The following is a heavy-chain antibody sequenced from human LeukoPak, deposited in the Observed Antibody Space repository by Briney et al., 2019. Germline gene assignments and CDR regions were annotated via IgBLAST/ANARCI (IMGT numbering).Heavy chain of an antibody. V-gene: IGHV3-20*03. D-gene: IGHD3-10*01. CDR1: GFPFDDYG. CDR2: INWNGGST. J-gene: IGHJ4*02. CDR3: ASAGLTYGSGSYFVY. Sequence: GGSQRLSYAASGFPFDDYGMTWVRQAPGKGLEWVSGINWNGGSTGYADSVKGRFTISRDNAKNSLYLQMNSLRAEDTALYYCASAGLTYGSGSYFVYWGQGTLVTVSS.